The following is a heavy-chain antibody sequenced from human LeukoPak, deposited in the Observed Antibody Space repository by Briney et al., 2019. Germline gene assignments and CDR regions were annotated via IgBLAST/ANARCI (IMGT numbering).Heavy chain of an antibody. CDR3: ARVAVAGSSPGDY. Sequence: ASVKVSCKASGGTFSSYAISWVRQAPGQGLEWMGRIIPILGIANYAQKFQGRVTITADKSTSTAYMELRSLRSDDTAVYYCARVAVAGSSPGDYWGQGTLVTVSS. V-gene: IGHV1-69*04. J-gene: IGHJ4*02. CDR2: IIPILGIA. CDR1: GGTFSSYA. D-gene: IGHD6-19*01.